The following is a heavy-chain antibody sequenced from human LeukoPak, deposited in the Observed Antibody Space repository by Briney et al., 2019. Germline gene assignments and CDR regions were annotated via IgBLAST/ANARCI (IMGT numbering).Heavy chain of an antibody. J-gene: IGHJ3*02. D-gene: IGHD2-2*02. V-gene: IGHV4-34*01. CDR3: ASPYRKNAFDI. Sequence: SETLSLTCTVSGGSISGYYWSWIRQPPGKGLEWIGEINHSGSTNYNPSLKSRVTISVDTSKNQFSLKLSSVTAADTAVYYCASPYRKNAFDIWGQGTMVTVSS. CDR1: GGSISGYY. CDR2: INHSGST.